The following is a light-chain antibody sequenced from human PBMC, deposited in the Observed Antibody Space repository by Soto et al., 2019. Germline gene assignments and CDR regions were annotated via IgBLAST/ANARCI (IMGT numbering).Light chain of an antibody. CDR1: QSLVYSDGNTY. Sequence: DVVMSQSPLSLPVTPGERASISCGSSQSLVYSDGNTYLNWFQQRRGKSPRGLIFEVSNGDSGVPERFCGSASGSDFTLKISRVEAEDVGIYYCMQGTHWPQTSGQGTKVDIK. J-gene: IGKJ1*01. CDR2: EVS. CDR3: MQGTHWPQT. V-gene: IGKV2-30*01.